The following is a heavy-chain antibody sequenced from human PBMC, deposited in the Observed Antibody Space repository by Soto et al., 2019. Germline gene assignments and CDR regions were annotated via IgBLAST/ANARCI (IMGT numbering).Heavy chain of an antibody. Sequence: WVSIRLSCAPSGLRLSTYSVYCVRQALGKRREWVSAITGSCYTTYYSDSVNGRLSIFRAYWKNTGYRQMNSLNADDTAVDYCAKDLAVAGANYYGMEVWGRG. D-gene: IGHD6-13*01. V-gene: IGHV3-23*01. CDR2: ITGSCYTT. J-gene: IGHJ6*02. CDR3: AKDLAVAGANYYGMEV. CDR1: GLRLSTYS.